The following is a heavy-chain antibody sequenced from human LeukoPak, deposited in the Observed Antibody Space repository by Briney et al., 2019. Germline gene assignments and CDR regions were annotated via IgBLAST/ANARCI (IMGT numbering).Heavy chain of an antibody. Sequence: PGGSLRLSCAASGYTFSSYAMSWVRQAPGKGLEWVSAISGSGGSTYYADSVKGRFTISRDNAKNSLYLQMNSLRAEDTAVYYCARVSFLEWLLSLDYWGQGTLVIVSS. CDR2: ISGSGGST. V-gene: IGHV3-23*01. D-gene: IGHD3-3*02. CDR1: GYTFSSYA. J-gene: IGHJ4*02. CDR3: ARVSFLEWLLSLDY.